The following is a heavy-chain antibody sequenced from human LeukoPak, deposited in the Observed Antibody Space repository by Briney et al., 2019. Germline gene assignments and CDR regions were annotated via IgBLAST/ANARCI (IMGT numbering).Heavy chain of an antibody. CDR3: ARGRWSSSGYHDY. CDR2: IYGGGNT. CDR1: GFSVSSNY. D-gene: IGHD3-22*01. V-gene: IGHV3-53*01. Sequence: GGSLRLSCAAFGFSVSSNYMTWVRQAPGKGLECVSVIYGGGNTYYADSVGGRFTISRDNSKNTLYLQMNSLRVEDTAMYYCARGRWSSSGYHDYWGRGTLVTVSS. J-gene: IGHJ4*02.